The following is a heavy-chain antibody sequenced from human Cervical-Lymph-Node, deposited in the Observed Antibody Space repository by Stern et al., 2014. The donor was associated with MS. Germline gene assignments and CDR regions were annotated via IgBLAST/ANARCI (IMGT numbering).Heavy chain of an antibody. Sequence: VQLVESGPGLVKPSQTLSLICAVSGGSMASSTGGYFWSWIRQPPGKGPEWVGFIYYSGSTYYHPSLKRRTSISVDTSKNQVSLRLTSMTAADTAVYYCARVAYCGGDCSAFDSWGQGTLVTVSS. D-gene: IGHD2-21*02. V-gene: IGHV4-31*11. CDR1: GGSMASSTGGYF. CDR2: IYYSGST. CDR3: ARVAYCGGDCSAFDS. J-gene: IGHJ4*02.